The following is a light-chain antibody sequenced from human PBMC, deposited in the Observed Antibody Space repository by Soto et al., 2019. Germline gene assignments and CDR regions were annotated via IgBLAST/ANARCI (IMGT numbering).Light chain of an antibody. J-gene: IGKJ1*01. CDR1: QGMSSY. CDR3: PHYYSYQWT. V-gene: IGKV1-8*01. CDR2: AAS. Sequence: AIRMTQSASSFSASTGDRVTITCRASQGMSSYLAWYQQKPGKAPKLLIYAASTLQSGVPSRFSGSGSGTDFTLTISCLQSEDFATYYCPHYYSYQWTFGQGTKV.